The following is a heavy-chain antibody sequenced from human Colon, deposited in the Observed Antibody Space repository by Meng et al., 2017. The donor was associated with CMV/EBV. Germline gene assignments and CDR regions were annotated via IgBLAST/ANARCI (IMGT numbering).Heavy chain of an antibody. CDR2: IRSRIYGGAA. V-gene: IGHV3-49*04. CDR1: GFTFGNFW. D-gene: IGHD2-2*01. Sequence: GESLKISCAASGFTFGNFWMNWVRQAPGKGLEWVSFIRSRIYGGAAEYAASVEGRFTVSRDDSNNMAYLQMNYLKTEDTAVYYCARGMTVPGAKYYFDYWGQGALVTVSS. CDR3: ARGMTVPGAKYYFDY. J-gene: IGHJ4*02.